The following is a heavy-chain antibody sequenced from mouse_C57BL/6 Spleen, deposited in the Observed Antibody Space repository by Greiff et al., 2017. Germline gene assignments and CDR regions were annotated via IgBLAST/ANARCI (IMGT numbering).Heavy chain of an antibody. D-gene: IGHD4-1*01. CDR3: ARGVGRRYFDY. V-gene: IGHV1-22*01. Sequence: EVQLQQSRPELVKPGASVKMSCKASGYTFTDYNMHWVKQSHGKSLEWIGYINPNNGGTSYNQKFKGKATLTVNKSSSTAYMELRSLTSEDSAVYYCARGVGRRYFDYWGQGTTLTVSS. CDR2: INPNNGGT. J-gene: IGHJ2*01. CDR1: GYTFTDYN.